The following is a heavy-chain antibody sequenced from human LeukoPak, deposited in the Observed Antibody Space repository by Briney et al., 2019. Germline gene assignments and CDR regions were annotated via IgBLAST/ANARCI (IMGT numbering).Heavy chain of an antibody. CDR1: GGTLSSYA. Sequence: GASVKVSCKASGGTLSSYAISWVRQAPGQGLEWMGRIIPIFGTANYAQKFQGRVTITTDESTSTAYMELSSLRSEDTAVYYCALGYYYGSGSFDYWGQGTLVTVSS. CDR3: ALGYYYGSGSFDY. J-gene: IGHJ4*02. CDR2: IIPIFGTA. V-gene: IGHV1-69*05. D-gene: IGHD3-10*01.